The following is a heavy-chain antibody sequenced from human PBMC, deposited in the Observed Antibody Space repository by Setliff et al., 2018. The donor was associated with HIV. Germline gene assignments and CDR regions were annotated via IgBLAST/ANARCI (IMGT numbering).Heavy chain of an antibody. CDR2: IYHSGST. CDR3: ARSDGQRDPYYYYGMDV. Sequence: SETLSLTCTVSGGSISSYYWSWIRQPPGKGLEWIGNIYHSGSTYYNPSLKSRVTISVDTSKNQFSLKLYSVTAADTAVYYGARSDGQRDPYYYYGMDVWGQGTTVTVSS. CDR1: GGSISSYY. D-gene: IGHD2-2*01. J-gene: IGHJ6*02. V-gene: IGHV4-59*12.